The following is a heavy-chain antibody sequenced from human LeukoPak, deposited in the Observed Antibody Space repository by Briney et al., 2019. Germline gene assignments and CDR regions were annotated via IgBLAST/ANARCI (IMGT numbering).Heavy chain of an antibody. V-gene: IGHV3-23*01. CDR3: AKDLLRYFDWLPRGGIDY. CDR1: GFTFSSYA. CDR2: ISGSGGST. J-gene: IGHJ4*02. Sequence: GGSPRLSCAASGFTFSSYAMSWVRQAPGKGLEWVSAISGSGGSTYYADSVKGRFTISRDNSKNTLYLQMNSLRAEDTAVYYCAKDLLRYFDWLPRGGIDYWGQGTLVTVSS. D-gene: IGHD3-9*01.